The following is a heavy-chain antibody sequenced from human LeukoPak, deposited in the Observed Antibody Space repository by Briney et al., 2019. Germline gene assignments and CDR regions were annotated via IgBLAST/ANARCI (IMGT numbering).Heavy chain of an antibody. V-gene: IGHV1-58*02. J-gene: IGHJ4*02. CDR1: GFTFTSSA. D-gene: IGHD2-21*02. Sequence: SVKVSCKASGFTFTSSAMQWVRQARGQRLEWIGWIVVGSGNTNYAQKFQERVTITRDMSTSTAYMELSSLRSEDTAVYYCAVLDCGGDCPQVDYWGQGTLVTVSS. CDR3: AVLDCGGDCPQVDY. CDR2: IVVGSGNT.